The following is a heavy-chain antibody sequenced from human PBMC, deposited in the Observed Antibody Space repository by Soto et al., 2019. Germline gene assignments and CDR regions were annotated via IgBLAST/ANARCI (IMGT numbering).Heavy chain of an antibody. CDR1: GFTFRNYG. V-gene: IGHV3-33*01. Sequence: QVQLVESGGGVVQPGTSLRLSCAASGFTFRNYGMHWVRQAPGKGLEWVAIIRYDENNKYYADSVKGRFTISRDNSKNTLYLQMNSLRAEDTAVYYGARDSVWTFDYGGQGTLVTVSS. D-gene: IGHD2-21*01. J-gene: IGHJ4*02. CDR2: IRYDENNK. CDR3: ARDSVWTFDY.